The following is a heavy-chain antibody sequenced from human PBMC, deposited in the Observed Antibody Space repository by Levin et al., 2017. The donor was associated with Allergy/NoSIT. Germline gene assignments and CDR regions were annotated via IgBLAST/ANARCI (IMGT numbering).Heavy chain of an antibody. Sequence: LSLTCAASGFTFSNAGMSWVRQAPGKGLEWVGRIKSKTDGGTTDYAAPVKGRFTISRDDSKNTLYLQMNSLRTEGTAVYYCTTAKQWLAPWGQGTLVTVSS. V-gene: IGHV3-15*01. CDR3: TTAKQWLAP. J-gene: IGHJ5*02. CDR1: GFTFSNAG. CDR2: IKSKTDGGTT. D-gene: IGHD6-19*01.